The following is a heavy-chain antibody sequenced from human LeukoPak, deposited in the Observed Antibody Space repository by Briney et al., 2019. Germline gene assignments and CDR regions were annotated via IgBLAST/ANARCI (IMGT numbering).Heavy chain of an antibody. D-gene: IGHD3-10*01. V-gene: IGHV1-8*01. CDR3: ARVANVRLLWFGDNRYYGMDV. CDR2: MYPNSCNT. J-gene: IGHJ6*02. Sequence: ASVKVSCKASGYTFPSYVLNWVRQATGQGLAWMGWMYPNSCNTGYAQKFQGRVTMTRNTSISTAYMELSSLRSEDTAVYYCARVANVRLLWFGDNRYYGMDVWGQGTTVTVSS. CDR1: GYTFPSYV.